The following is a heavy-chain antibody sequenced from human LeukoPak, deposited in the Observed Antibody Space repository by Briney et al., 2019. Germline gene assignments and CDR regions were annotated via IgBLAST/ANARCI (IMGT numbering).Heavy chain of an antibody. Sequence: GGSLRLSCAASGFTFSSYSMNWVRQAPGKGLEWVSSISSSSSYIYYADSAKGRFTISRDNAKNSLYLQMNSLRAEDTAVYYCARFTTVTTRGAFDIWGQGTMVTVSS. D-gene: IGHD4-17*01. J-gene: IGHJ3*02. V-gene: IGHV3-21*01. CDR2: ISSSSSYI. CDR1: GFTFSSYS. CDR3: ARFTTVTTRGAFDI.